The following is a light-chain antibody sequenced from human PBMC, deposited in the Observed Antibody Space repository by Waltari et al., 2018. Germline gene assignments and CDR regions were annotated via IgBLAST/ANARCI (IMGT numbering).Light chain of an antibody. CDR2: GAS. Sequence: EIVLTQSPGTLSLSPGERATLSCRASQTVRTTYFAWYQQKPGQAPTLVIHGASSRATGIPDRFSGSESGTDFSLTISSLEPEDFAVYYCQQYDISPLTFGGGTKVEIK. CDR1: QTVRTTY. J-gene: IGKJ4*01. CDR3: QQYDISPLT. V-gene: IGKV3-20*01.